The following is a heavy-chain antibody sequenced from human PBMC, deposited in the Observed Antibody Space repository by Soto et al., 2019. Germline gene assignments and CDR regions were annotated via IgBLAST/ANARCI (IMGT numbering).Heavy chain of an antibody. D-gene: IGHD3-10*01. V-gene: IGHV3-33*01. CDR2: IWYDGSNK. J-gene: IGHJ3*02. Sequence: GGSLRLSCAASGFTFSSYGMHWVRQAPGKGLEWVAVIWYDGSNKYYADSVKGRFTISRDNSKNTLYLQMNSLRAEDTAVYYCARDLRTYYYGSGSSWHAFDIWGQGTMVTVSS. CDR3: ARDLRTYYYGSGSSWHAFDI. CDR1: GFTFSSYG.